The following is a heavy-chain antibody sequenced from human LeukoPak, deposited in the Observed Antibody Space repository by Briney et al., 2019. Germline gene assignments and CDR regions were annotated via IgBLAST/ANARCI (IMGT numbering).Heavy chain of an antibody. Sequence: PGGSLRLSRAASGFTFTSYWMTWVRQAPGKGLERVANIKQDGSEKHSVDSVKGRFTISRDNAKNSLYLQMNSLRAEDTAMYYCARWSESRHSVDYLRRGTLVTVSS. D-gene: IGHD3-3*01. J-gene: IGHJ4*02. CDR1: GFTFTSYW. V-gene: IGHV3-7*04. CDR2: IKQDGSEK. CDR3: ARWSESRHSVDY.